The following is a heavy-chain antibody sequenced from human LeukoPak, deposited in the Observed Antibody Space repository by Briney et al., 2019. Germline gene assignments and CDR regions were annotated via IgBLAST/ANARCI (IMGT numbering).Heavy chain of an antibody. J-gene: IGHJ4*02. CDR2: ISSNGGST. CDR1: GFTFSSYA. Sequence: GGSLRLSCAASGFTFSSYAMHWVRQAPGKGLEYVSAISSNGGSTYYANSVKGRFTISRDNSKNTLYLQMGSLRAEDMAVYYCARVRYYYDSSGYPYYFDYWGQGTLVTVSS. CDR3: ARVRYYYDSSGYPYYFDY. D-gene: IGHD3-22*01. V-gene: IGHV3-64*01.